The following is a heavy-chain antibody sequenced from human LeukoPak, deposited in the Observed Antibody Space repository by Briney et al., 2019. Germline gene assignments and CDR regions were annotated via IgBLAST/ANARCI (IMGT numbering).Heavy chain of an antibody. J-gene: IGHJ4*02. CDR3: ARARHSGSYYVDY. V-gene: IGHV3-64*01. Sequence: GGSLRLSCAASGFTFSSYAMRWVPQAPGKGLEYVSAISSNGGSTYYANSVKGRFTISRDNSKNTLYLQMGSLRPDDMAVYYCARARHSGSYYVDYWGQGTLVTVSS. CDR1: GFTFSSYA. D-gene: IGHD1-26*01. CDR2: ISSNGGST.